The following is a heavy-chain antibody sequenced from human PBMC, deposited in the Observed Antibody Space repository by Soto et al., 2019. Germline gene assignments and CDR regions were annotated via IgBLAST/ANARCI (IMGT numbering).Heavy chain of an antibody. Sequence: SLTLXCAAXGFDIADYARHXGRFQPRKGMEWVSGISWNSGSTGYAESVKGRFKIYRENAKNTLYLQMNSLSAEETDLEERAKDMLQVVADTAMEGWAQGTTLTVSS. CDR3: AKDMLQVVADTAMEG. CDR1: GFDIADYA. D-gene: IGHD2-15*01. V-gene: IGHV3-9*01. J-gene: IGHJ6*02. CDR2: ISWNSGST.